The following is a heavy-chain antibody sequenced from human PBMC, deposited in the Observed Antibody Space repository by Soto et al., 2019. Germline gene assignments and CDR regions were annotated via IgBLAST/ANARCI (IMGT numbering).Heavy chain of an antibody. CDR1: GDSIGSGAYS. Sequence: SETLSLTCGFSGDSIGSGAYSWTWIRQPPGKGLEWIGYIYPSGSTFYNPSLKSRVTISLDKSKNQFSLNLTSVTAADTALFFCARALGSSGWYMGAFDIWGQGTMVSVSS. D-gene: IGHD6-19*01. CDR3: ARALGSSGWYMGAFDI. V-gene: IGHV4-30-2*01. CDR2: IYPSGST. J-gene: IGHJ3*02.